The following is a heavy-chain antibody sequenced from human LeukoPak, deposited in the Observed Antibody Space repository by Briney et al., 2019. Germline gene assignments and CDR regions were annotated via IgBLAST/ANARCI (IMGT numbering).Heavy chain of an antibody. CDR3: ASTIWGQNYAEF. CDR1: GFSFSAYG. V-gene: IGHV3-30*02. J-gene: IGHJ4*02. D-gene: IGHD3-16*01. CDR2: VRFDGSNK. Sequence: GGSLRLSCTASGFSFSAYGMQWVRQAPGKGLEWVSYVRFDGSNKYYADFVKGRFAISKDNSNNRAYLQLNRLTPDDTAVYYCASTIWGQNYAEFWGQGTLVTVTS.